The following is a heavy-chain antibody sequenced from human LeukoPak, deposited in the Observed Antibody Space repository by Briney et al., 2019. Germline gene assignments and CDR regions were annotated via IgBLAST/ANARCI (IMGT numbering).Heavy chain of an antibody. CDR3: ARGRYDILTDWFDP. Sequence: GGSLRLSGAASGFTFSSYSMNWVRQAPGKGLEWVSSISSSSSYIYYADSVKGRFTISRDNAKNSLYLQMNSLRAEDTAVYYCARGRYDILTDWFDPWGQGTLVTVSS. CDR2: ISSSSSYI. J-gene: IGHJ5*02. CDR1: GFTFSSYS. V-gene: IGHV3-21*01. D-gene: IGHD3-9*01.